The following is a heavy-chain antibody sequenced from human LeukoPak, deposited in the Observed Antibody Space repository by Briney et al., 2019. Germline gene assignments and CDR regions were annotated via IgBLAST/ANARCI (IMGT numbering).Heavy chain of an antibody. D-gene: IGHD2-15*01. CDR1: GGSLSSYY. CDR3: ARAGYCSGGSCLDY. J-gene: IGHJ4*02. Sequence: PSETLSLTCTVSGGSLSSYYWSWIRQPPGKGLEWIGYIYYSGSTNYNPSLKSRVTISVDTSKNQFSLKLSSVTAADTAVYYCARAGYCSGGSCLDYWGQGTLVTVSS. CDR2: IYYSGST. V-gene: IGHV4-59*01.